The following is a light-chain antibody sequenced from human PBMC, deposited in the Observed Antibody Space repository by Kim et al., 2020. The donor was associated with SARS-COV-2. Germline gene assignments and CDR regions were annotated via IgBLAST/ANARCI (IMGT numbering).Light chain of an antibody. Sequence: DIQMTQSPSFLSASVGDRVTITCRASQGIGSWLAWYQQKPGKAPKLLIYTTSTLQSGVPSRFSGSGSGTDFTLTISSLQPEDFATYYCQQANSFPWTFGRGTKVDIK. V-gene: IGKV1-12*01. CDR1: QGIGSW. J-gene: IGKJ1*01. CDR2: TTS. CDR3: QQANSFPWT.